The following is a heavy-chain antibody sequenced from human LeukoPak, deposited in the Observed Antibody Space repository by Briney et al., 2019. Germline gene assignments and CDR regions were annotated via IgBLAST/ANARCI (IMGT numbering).Heavy chain of an antibody. CDR3: AREWPRGYSYGFPDY. CDR2: IYYSGST. CDR1: GGSISSGGYS. Sequence: PSETLSLTCAVSGGSISSGGYSWSWIRQPPGKGLEWIGYIYYSGSTYYNPSLKSRVTISVDTSKNQFSLKLSSVTAADTAVYYCAREWPRGYSYGFPDYWGQGTLVTVSS. D-gene: IGHD5-18*01. V-gene: IGHV4-30-4*07. J-gene: IGHJ4*02.